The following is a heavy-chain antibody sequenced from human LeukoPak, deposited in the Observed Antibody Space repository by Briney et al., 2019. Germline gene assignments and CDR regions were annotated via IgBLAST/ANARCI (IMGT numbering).Heavy chain of an antibody. CDR2: ISSSSSYI. V-gene: IGHV3-21*01. CDR1: GFTFSSYS. D-gene: IGHD6-19*01. J-gene: IGHJ4*02. CDR3: AKDQGPGSWAVAGY. Sequence: GGSLRLSCAASGFTFSSYSMNWVRQAPGKGLEWVSSISSSSSYIYYADSVKGRFTISRDNAKNSLYLQMNSLRAEDTAVYYCAKDQGPGSWAVAGYWGQGTLVTVSS.